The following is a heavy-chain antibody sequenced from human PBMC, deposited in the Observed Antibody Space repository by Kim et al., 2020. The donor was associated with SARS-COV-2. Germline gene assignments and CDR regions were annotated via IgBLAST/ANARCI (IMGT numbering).Heavy chain of an antibody. V-gene: IGHV1-24*01. CDR3: ATPEPHYSGSYHLGY. Sequence: ASVKVSCKVSGYTLTELSMHWVRQAPGKGLEWMGGFDPEDGETIYAQKFQGRVTMTEDTSTDTAYMELSSLRSEDTAVYYCATPEPHYSGSYHLGYWGQGTLVTVSS. CDR2: FDPEDGET. J-gene: IGHJ4*02. CDR1: GYTLTELS. D-gene: IGHD1-26*01.